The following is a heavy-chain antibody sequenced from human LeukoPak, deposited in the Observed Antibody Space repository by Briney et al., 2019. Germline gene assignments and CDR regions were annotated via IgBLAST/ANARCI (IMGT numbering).Heavy chain of an antibody. J-gene: IGHJ4*02. D-gene: IGHD3-10*01. CDR3: AKLASITMVRGVTVPHFDY. Sequence: GGSLRLSCAASGFTFRSYEMNWVGQAPGKGVEGVSYISSSVSTIYYADSVKGRFTISRDNAKNSLYLQMNSLRAEDTAVYYCAKLASITMVRGVTVPHFDYWGQGTLVTVSS. V-gene: IGHV3-48*03. CDR1: GFTFRSYE. CDR2: ISSSVSTI.